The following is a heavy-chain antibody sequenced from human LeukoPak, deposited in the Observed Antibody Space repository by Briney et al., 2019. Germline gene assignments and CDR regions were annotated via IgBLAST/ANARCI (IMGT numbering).Heavy chain of an antibody. CDR2: ISSSSSYI. V-gene: IGHV3-21*01. J-gene: IGHJ4*02. CDR1: GFTFTSYS. D-gene: IGHD2-2*01. CDR3: ARTSRDCSSTSCPDY. Sequence: GGSLRLSCAASGFTFTSYSMNWVRQAPGKGLEWVSSISSSSSYIYYADSVKGRFTISRDNAKNSLYLQMNSLRAEDTAVYYCARTSRDCSSTSCPDYWGQGTLVTVSS.